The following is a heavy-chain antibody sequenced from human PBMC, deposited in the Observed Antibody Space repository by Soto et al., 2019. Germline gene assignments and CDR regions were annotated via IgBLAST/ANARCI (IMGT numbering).Heavy chain of an antibody. CDR2: IYWVDDK. J-gene: IGHJ5*02. V-gene: IGHV2-5*02. CDR3: AHIPNYYQYDWFDP. D-gene: IGHD3-16*01. Sequence: QITLKESGPTLVKPTQTLTLTCTFSGFSLTTRGVGVGWIRQPPGKALECRALIYWVDDKRYSPSLQSRLSITKDTSKNQVVLTMTNVDPVDTATYYCAHIPNYYQYDWFDPWGQGTLVSVSS. CDR1: GFSLTTRGVG.